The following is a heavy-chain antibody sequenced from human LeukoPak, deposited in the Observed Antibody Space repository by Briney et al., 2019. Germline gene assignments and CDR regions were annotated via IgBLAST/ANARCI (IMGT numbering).Heavy chain of an antibody. CDR3: ARFSSIAAAFDY. D-gene: IGHD6-13*01. V-gene: IGHV4-4*07. Sequence: PSETLSLTCTVSGGSISSYYWSWIRQPAGKGLEWIGRIYTSGTTHYNPSLKSRVTMSVDTSKNQFSLNLSSVTAADTAVYYCARFSSIAAAFDYWGLGTLVTISS. J-gene: IGHJ4*02. CDR2: IYTSGTT. CDR1: GGSISSYY.